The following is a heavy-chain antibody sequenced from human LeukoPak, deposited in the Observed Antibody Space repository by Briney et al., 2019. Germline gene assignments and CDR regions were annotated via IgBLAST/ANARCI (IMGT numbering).Heavy chain of an antibody. Sequence: GGSLRLSCGASGFTFSSYWMSWVRQAPGKGLEWVANIKQDGSEKYYVDSVKGRFTISRDNAKNSLYLQMNSLRAEDTAVYYCARDDSLRWFDPWGQGTLVTVSS. CDR3: ARDDSLRWFDP. V-gene: IGHV3-7*01. J-gene: IGHJ5*02. CDR2: IKQDGSEK. D-gene: IGHD3-22*01. CDR1: GFTFSSYW.